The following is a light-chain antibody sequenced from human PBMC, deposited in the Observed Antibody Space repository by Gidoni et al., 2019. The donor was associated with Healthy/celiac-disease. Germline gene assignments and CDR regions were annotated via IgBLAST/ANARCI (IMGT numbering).Light chain of an antibody. V-gene: IGKV3-11*01. J-gene: IGKJ4*01. CDR3: QQRSNWPPT. CDR1: QSVSSY. Sequence: EIVFTQSPATLSLSPGERATLSCRASQSVSSYLAWYQQKPGQAPRLLIYDASNRATGIPARFSGSGSGTDFTLTISSLEPEDFAVYYCQQRSNWPPTFGGGTQVEIK. CDR2: DAS.